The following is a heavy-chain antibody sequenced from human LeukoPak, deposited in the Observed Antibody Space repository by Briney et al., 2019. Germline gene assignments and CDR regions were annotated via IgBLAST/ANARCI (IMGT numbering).Heavy chain of an antibody. CDR1: GFTFSSDS. V-gene: IGHV3-48*01. D-gene: IGHD6-19*01. CDR3: ARGSVHLRSGWYWLY. J-gene: IGHJ4*02. CDR2: ISGSSGVI. Sequence: GGSLRLSCAASGFTFSSDSMNWVRQGPGKGLEWVSFISGSSGVIYYADSVKGRFTISRDNAKNSLYLQMNSLRAEDTAVYYCARGSVHLRSGWYWLYWGQGSLVTVSS.